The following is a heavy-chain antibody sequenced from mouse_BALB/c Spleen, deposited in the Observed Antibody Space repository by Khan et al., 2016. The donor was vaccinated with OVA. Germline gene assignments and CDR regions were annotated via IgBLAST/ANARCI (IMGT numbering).Heavy chain of an antibody. CDR3: SDHVYESFAY. V-gene: IGHV5-6*01. CDR1: GFTFSSYS. Sequence: EVELVESGGDLVKPGGSLKLSCAASGFTFSSYSMSWVRQTLDKRLEWVASISSGGDYTYYPDSVKGRFSISRDNAKNTLYLQMSDLKSEDTAIYYGSDHVYESFAYWGQGTLVTVSA. D-gene: IGHD1-3*01. J-gene: IGHJ3*01. CDR2: ISSGGDYT.